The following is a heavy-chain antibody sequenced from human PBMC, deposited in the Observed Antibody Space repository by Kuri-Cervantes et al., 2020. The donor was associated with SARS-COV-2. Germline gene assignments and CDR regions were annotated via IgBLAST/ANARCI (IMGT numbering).Heavy chain of an antibody. CDR3: ARGFSAVVVAHWYFDL. J-gene: IGHJ2*01. V-gene: IGHV4-30-4*08. CDR2: IYYSGNT. Sequence: SCTVSGGSINIANYYWSWVRQPPGMGLEWIGHIYYSGNTYYNPSLKSRVSMSVDTSKNQFSLKLNAVTAADTAVYYCARGFSAVVVAHWYFDLWGRGTLVTVSS. CDR1: GGSINIANYY. D-gene: IGHD3-22*01.